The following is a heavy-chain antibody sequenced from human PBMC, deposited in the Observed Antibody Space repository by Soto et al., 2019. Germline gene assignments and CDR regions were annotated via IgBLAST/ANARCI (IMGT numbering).Heavy chain of an antibody. Sequence: GGSLRLSCAASGFTFDDYAMHWVRQAPGKGLEWVSGISWNSGSIGYADSVKGRFTISRDNAKNSLYLQMNSLRAEDTALYYCAKDGVTTVTTSVAYYYYYMDVWGKGTTVTVSS. CDR2: ISWNSGSI. CDR3: AKDGVTTVTTSVAYYYYYMDV. CDR1: GFTFDDYA. V-gene: IGHV3-9*01. J-gene: IGHJ6*03. D-gene: IGHD4-17*01.